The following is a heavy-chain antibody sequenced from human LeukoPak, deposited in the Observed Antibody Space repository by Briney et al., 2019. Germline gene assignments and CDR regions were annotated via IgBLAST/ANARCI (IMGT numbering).Heavy chain of an antibody. CDR1: EYTFTGYY. CDR2: INPNSGGT. V-gene: IGHV1-2*02. D-gene: IGHD3-22*01. Sequence: ASVKVSCKASEYTFTGYYMHWVRQAPGQGLEWMGWINPNSGGTNYAQKFQGRVTMTRDTSISTAYMELSRLRSDDTAVYYCARSRLITGFLFDYWGQGTLVTVSS. J-gene: IGHJ4*02. CDR3: ARSRLITGFLFDY.